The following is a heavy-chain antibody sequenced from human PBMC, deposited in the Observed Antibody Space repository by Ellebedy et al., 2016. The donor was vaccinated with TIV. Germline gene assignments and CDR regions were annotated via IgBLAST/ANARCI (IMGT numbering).Heavy chain of an antibody. V-gene: IGHV1-69*13. CDR1: GYTFTSYD. Sequence: SVKVSXXASGYTFTSYDINWVRQAPGQGLEWMGGIIPIFGAANYAQKFQGRVTITADESTSTAYMELSSLRSEDTAVYYCARGKGWFDPWGQGTLVTVSS. J-gene: IGHJ5*02. CDR2: IIPIFGAA. CDR3: ARGKGWFDP. D-gene: IGHD4-23*01.